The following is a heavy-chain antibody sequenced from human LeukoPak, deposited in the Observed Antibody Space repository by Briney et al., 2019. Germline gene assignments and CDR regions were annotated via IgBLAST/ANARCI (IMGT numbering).Heavy chain of an antibody. CDR3: ARGSPVEAFDI. J-gene: IGHJ3*02. CDR1: GGSLNSGDYH. D-gene: IGHD5-24*01. Sequence: SETLSLTCTVSGGSLNSGDYHWSWIRLPAGTGLEWIGRIYITGSTNYNPSLKSRVTMSVDTSKNQFSLRLNSMTAADTAVYYCARGSPVEAFDIWGQGTMVTVSS. CDR2: IYITGST. V-gene: IGHV4-61*02.